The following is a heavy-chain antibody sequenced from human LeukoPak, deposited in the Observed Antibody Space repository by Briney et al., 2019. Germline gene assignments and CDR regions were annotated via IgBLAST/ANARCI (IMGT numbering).Heavy chain of an antibody. CDR3: ARARENTYGYFDY. J-gene: IGHJ4*02. V-gene: IGHV3-74*01. Sequence: GGSLRLSCAPSGFTFSSYWMHWVRHAPGKGLVWVSRINSDGSSTSYADSVKGRFTISRDNDTNTLYLQMHSLRAEDADVYYCARARENTYGYFDYWGQGTLVTVSS. CDR1: GFTFSSYW. D-gene: IGHD5-18*01. CDR2: INSDGSST.